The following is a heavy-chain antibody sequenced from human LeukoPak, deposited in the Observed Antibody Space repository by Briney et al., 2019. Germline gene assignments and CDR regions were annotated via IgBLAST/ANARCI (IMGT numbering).Heavy chain of an antibody. Sequence: GGSLRLSCADSGFTFSSYSMTWVRQAPGKGLEWVSYISSSSSTVYYADSVKGRFTVSRDNARNSLYLQMNNLRAEDTAVYYCTKAGDHYYYYMDAWGKGTTVAVSS. D-gene: IGHD3-16*01. CDR3: TKAGDHYYYYMDA. CDR1: GFTFSSYS. J-gene: IGHJ6*03. V-gene: IGHV3-48*01. CDR2: ISSSSSTV.